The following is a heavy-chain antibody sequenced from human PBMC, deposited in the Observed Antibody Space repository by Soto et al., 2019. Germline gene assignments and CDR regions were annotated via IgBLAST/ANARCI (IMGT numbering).Heavy chain of an antibody. Sequence: QVQLVESGGGVVQPGRSLRLSCAASGFTFSSYGMHWVRQAPGKGLEWVAVISYDGSNKYYADSVKGRFTISRDNSKNTLYLQMNSLRAEDTGVYYCALSGWYTIGPPGDYWGQGTLVTVSS. CDR3: ALSGWYTIGPPGDY. V-gene: IGHV3-30*03. CDR2: ISYDGSNK. J-gene: IGHJ4*02. D-gene: IGHD6-19*01. CDR1: GFTFSSYG.